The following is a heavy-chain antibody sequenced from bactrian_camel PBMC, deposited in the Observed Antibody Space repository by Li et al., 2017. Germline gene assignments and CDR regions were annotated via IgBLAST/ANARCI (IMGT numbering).Heavy chain of an antibody. CDR1: GYTNTYYC. J-gene: IGHJ6*01. D-gene: IGHD2*01. V-gene: IGHV3S53*01. CDR2: LGNDGSI. CDR3: AASVGKTFCSAAYFLSGLRPVFGS. Sequence: HVQLVESGGGSVQAGQSLRLSCAVSGYTNTYYCMAWFRQGPGKRREGVATLGNDGSIDYTNSVKGRFTISQDKAKHILYLQMHSLKPEDSAMYYCAASVGKTFCSAAYFLSGLRPVFGSWGQGTQVTVS.